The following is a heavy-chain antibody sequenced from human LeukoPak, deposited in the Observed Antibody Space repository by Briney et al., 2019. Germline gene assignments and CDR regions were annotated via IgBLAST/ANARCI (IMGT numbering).Heavy chain of an antibody. CDR1: GDSIGSGSYY. V-gene: IGHV4-61*02. CDR2: IYTSGTT. CDR3: VGERGSGSSLRDY. D-gene: IGHD3-10*01. Sequence: SETLSLTCTVSGDSIGSGSYYWSWIRQPAGKGLEWIGRIYTSGTTNYNPSLKSRVTISVDTSKNQFSLKLSSVTAADTAVYYCVGERGSGSSLRDYWGQGTLVTVSS. J-gene: IGHJ4*02.